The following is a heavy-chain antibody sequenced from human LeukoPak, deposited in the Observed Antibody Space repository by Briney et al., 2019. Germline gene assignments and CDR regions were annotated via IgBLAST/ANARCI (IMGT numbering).Heavy chain of an antibody. Sequence: GGSLRLSRAASGFIFSNYGMHWVRHSPDKGLEWVTFIRFDGSTQYYADSVKGRFTISRDNSKDTLYLQMSSLRLEDTGVYYCAKEGGDGSPFDYWGQGILVTVSS. CDR3: AKEGGDGSPFDY. J-gene: IGHJ4*02. CDR1: GFIFSNYG. D-gene: IGHD5-24*01. CDR2: IRFDGSTQ. V-gene: IGHV3-30*02.